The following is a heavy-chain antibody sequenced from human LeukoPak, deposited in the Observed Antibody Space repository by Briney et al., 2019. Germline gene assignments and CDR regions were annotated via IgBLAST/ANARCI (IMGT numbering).Heavy chain of an antibody. CDR3: ARAGPLYTGAYLAY. V-gene: IGHV1-2*02. CDR2: INPNSGDT. D-gene: IGHD7-27*01. Sequence: ASVKVSCKASGYTFTGYYIHWVRQAPGQGLQWMGWINPNSGDTISAQKLHGRVTLTTDTSITTDYMELSSLTSDDTAVYFCARAGPLYTGAYLAYWGEGTLVTVSS. J-gene: IGHJ4*02. CDR1: GYTFTGYY.